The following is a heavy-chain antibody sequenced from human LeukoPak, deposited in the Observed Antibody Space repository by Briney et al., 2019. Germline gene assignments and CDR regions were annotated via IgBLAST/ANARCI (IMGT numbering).Heavy chain of an antibody. CDR1: GYTFTSYY. J-gene: IGHJ6*03. CDR2: INPSGGST. V-gene: IGHV1-46*01. CDR3: ARERGNDFWSGRVQTMDV. Sequence: SSVKVSCKASGYTFTSYYMHWVRQAPGQGLEWMGIINPSGGSTSYAHKFQGRATITSDMSTSTVYMELSSLRSEDTAVYYCARERGNDFWSGRVQTMDVWGKGTKVTVCS. D-gene: IGHD3-3*01.